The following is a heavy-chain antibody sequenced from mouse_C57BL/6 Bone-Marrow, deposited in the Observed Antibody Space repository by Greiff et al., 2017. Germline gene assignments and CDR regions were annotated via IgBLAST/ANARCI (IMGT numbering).Heavy chain of an antibody. CDR3: ARVGAFDY. CDR1: GFTFSSYA. Sequence: EVQLVESGGGLVKPGGSLKLSCAASGFTFSSYAMSWVRQTPEKRLEWVATISDGGSYTYYPDNVKGRFTISRDNAKNNLYLQMSHLKSEDTAMYKCARVGAFDYWCKGTRLTVSS. V-gene: IGHV5-4*01. CDR2: ISDGGSYT. J-gene: IGHJ2*03.